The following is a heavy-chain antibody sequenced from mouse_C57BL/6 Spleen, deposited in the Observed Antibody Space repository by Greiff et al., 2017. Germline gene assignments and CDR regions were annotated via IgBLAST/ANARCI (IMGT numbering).Heavy chain of an antibody. Sequence: QVQLKESGAELVKPGASVKMSCKASGYTFTTYPIEWMKQNHGKSLEWIGNFHPYNDDTKYNEKFKGKATLTVDKSSSTVYLELSRFTSDDSAVYYCARSLYDYDLYYFDYWGQGTTLTVSS. CDR1: GYTFTTYP. J-gene: IGHJ2*01. V-gene: IGHV1-47*01. D-gene: IGHD2-4*01. CDR2: FHPYNDDT. CDR3: ARSLYDYDLYYFDY.